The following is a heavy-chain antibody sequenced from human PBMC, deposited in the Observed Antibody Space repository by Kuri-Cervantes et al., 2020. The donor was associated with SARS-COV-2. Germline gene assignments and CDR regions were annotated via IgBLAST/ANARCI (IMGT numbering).Heavy chain of an antibody. CDR2: VYFTGST. D-gene: IGHD6-25*01. CDR3: ARGGGTAAWGGWLDP. Sequence: GSLRLSCTVSGGSISSYYWTWIRQSPGMGLEWIGYVYFTGSTIYNPSLESRVTLSLDTSKNQFSLKLSSVTAADTAVYFCARGGGTAAWGGWLDPWGQGTLVTVSS. CDR1: GGSISSYY. J-gene: IGHJ5*02. V-gene: IGHV4-59*01.